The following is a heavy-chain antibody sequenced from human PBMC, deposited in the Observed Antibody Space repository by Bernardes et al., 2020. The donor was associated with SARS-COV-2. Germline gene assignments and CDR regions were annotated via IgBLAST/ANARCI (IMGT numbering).Heavy chain of an antibody. J-gene: IGHJ6*02. CDR2: IYYSGST. CDR3: ARGVGLLWFGELLPHGLYYYGMDV. V-gene: IGHV4-59*01. Sequence: SETLSLTCTVSGGSISSYYWSWIRQPPGKGLEWIGYIYYSGSTNYNPSLKSRVTISVDTSKNQFSLKLSSVTAADTAVYYCARGVGLLWFGELLPHGLYYYGMDVWGQGTTVTVS. D-gene: IGHD3-10*01. CDR1: GGSISSYY.